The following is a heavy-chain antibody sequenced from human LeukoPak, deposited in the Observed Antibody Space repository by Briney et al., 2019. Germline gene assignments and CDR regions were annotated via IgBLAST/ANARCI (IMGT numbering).Heavy chain of an antibody. CDR3: AADTSPWPDGFNL. V-gene: IGHV4-59*01. Sequence: PSETLSLTCTVSGGSISGYYWSWIRQPPGKGLEWIGYIYSSGSTNYNPSLKSRVTISIDTSKNQFSLKLSSVTAADTAVYCCAADTSPWPDGFNLWGQGTVVTVSP. D-gene: IGHD2-2*01. CDR1: GGSISGYY. CDR2: IYSSGST. J-gene: IGHJ3*01.